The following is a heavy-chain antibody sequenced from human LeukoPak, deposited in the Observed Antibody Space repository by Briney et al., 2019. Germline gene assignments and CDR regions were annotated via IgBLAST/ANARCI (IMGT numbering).Heavy chain of an antibody. J-gene: IGHJ4*02. V-gene: IGHV3-7*01. Sequence: GGSLRLSCAASGFIFSSYWMSWVRQAPGKGLEWVANIKQDGSEKYYVDSVKGRFAISRDNAKNSLFLEMNSLRAEDTAVYYCARHVRFEGVDYWGQGTLVTVSS. CDR1: GFIFSSYW. CDR2: IKQDGSEK. CDR3: ARHVRFEGVDY. D-gene: IGHD3-3*01.